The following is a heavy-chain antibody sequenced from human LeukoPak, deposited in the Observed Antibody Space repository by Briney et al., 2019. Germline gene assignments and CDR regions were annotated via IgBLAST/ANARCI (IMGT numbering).Heavy chain of an antibody. D-gene: IGHD1-26*01. CDR3: ARYSGSYYARHDVFDI. J-gene: IGHJ3*02. CDR1: GFTFSSYW. CDR2: IKQDGSEK. V-gene: IGHV3-7*03. Sequence: GGSLRLSCAASGFTFSSYWMSWVRQAPGKGLEWVANIKQDGSEKYYVNSVKGRFTISRDNAKNSLYLQMNSLRAEDTAVYYCARYSGSYYARHDVFDIWGQGTMVSVSS.